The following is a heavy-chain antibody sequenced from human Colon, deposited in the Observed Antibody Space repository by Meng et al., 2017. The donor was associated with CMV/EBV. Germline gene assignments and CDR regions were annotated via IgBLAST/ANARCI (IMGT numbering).Heavy chain of an antibody. CDR2: MNPNSGNT. J-gene: IGHJ5*02. CDR3: AREKAGTCWFDP. D-gene: IGHD6-19*01. V-gene: IGHV1-8*01. CDR1: GYTFTSYD. Sequence: ASVKVSCKASGYTFTSYDINWVRQATGQGLEWMGWMNPNSGNTGYAQKFQGRVTMTRNTSISTAYMELSSLRSEDTAVYYCAREKAGTCWFDPWGQGTPVTVSS.